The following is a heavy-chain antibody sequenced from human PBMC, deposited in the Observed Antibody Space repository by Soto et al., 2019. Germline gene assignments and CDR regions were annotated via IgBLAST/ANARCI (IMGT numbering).Heavy chain of an antibody. Sequence: QVTLKESGPVQVKPTETLTLTCTVSGFSLSNARMGVSWIRQPPGKALEWLAHIFSNDEKSYSTSLKSRLTISKDTSKSQVVLTMTNMDPVDTATYYCARAPLTYCGGDCYSGLDYWGQGTLVTVSS. V-gene: IGHV2-26*01. CDR3: ARAPLTYCGGDCYSGLDY. J-gene: IGHJ4*02. D-gene: IGHD2-21*02. CDR1: GFSLSNARMG. CDR2: IFSNDEK.